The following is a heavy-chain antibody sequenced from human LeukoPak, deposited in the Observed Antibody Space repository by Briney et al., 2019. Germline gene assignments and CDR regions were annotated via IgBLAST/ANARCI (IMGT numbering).Heavy chain of an antibody. Sequence: GGSPRLSCAASGFTFSSYAMSWVRQAPGKGLEWVSVISGGGGGTYYADSVKGRFTISRDNSKNTLYLQMNSLRAEDTAVYYCAKVAYQGTDYWGQGTLVTVSS. D-gene: IGHD2-2*01. V-gene: IGHV3-23*01. CDR3: AKVAYQGTDY. CDR2: ISGGGGGT. J-gene: IGHJ4*02. CDR1: GFTFSSYA.